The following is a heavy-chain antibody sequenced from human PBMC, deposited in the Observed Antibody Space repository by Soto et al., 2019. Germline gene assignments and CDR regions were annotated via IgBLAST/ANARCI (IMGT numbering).Heavy chain of an antibody. V-gene: IGHV3-11*06. Sequence: GGSRRRSWSASGFSFSDSCMSGVRQAPGKGLEWVAYISGSSGYTGYADSVKGRFTISRDKAKNSLYLQMNSLRVEDTAVYYCARDRGGYGPPDVWGQGTTVTVSS. D-gene: IGHD3-10*01. J-gene: IGHJ6*02. CDR1: GFSFSDSC. CDR3: ARDRGGYGPPDV. CDR2: ISGSSGYT.